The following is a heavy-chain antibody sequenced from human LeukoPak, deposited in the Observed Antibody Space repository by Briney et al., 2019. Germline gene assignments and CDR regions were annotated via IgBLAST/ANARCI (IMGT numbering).Heavy chain of an antibody. Sequence: PSETLSLTCTVSGGSISSYYWSWIRQPAGKGLEWIGRFHASGSTNYNPSLKSRVTMSVDTSKNHFSLRLASVTAADTAVYYCAKDQTARSSSSWYADWYFDLWGRGTLVTVSS. J-gene: IGHJ2*01. CDR1: GGSISSYY. CDR2: FHASGST. D-gene: IGHD6-13*01. V-gene: IGHV4-4*07. CDR3: AKDQTARSSSSWYADWYFDL.